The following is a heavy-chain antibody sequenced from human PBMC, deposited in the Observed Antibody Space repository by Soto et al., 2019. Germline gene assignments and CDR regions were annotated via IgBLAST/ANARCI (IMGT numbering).Heavy chain of an antibody. D-gene: IGHD3-22*01. Sequence: GGSLRLSCVGSGFTFRDHAMRWVRQAPGRGLEWVSAISANGARIQHADSVKGRFSVSRDNAKNTVYLQMDNLRTEDSAVYYCAKDRYYDTPGWFDPWGHGSRVTFSS. J-gene: IGHJ5*02. CDR3: AKDRYYDTPGWFDP. CDR1: GFTFRDHA. V-gene: IGHV3-23*01. CDR2: ISANGARI.